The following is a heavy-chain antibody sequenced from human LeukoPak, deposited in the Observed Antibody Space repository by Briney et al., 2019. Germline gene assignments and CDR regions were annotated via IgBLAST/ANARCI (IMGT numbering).Heavy chain of an antibody. CDR3: ASGRDYYDSSGYCSY. Sequence: SVKVSCKASGGTFSSYAISWVRQAPGQGLERMGRIIPIFGTANYAQKFQGRVTITTDESTSTAYMELSSLRSEDTAVYYCASGRDYYDSSGYCSYWGQGTLVTVSS. CDR1: GGTFSSYA. D-gene: IGHD3-22*01. J-gene: IGHJ4*02. CDR2: IIPIFGTA. V-gene: IGHV1-69*05.